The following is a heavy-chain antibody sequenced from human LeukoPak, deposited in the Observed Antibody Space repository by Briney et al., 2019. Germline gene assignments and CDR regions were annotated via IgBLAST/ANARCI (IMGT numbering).Heavy chain of an antibody. J-gene: IGHJ4*02. CDR1: GYSFTSYW. D-gene: IGHD2-2*01. CDR2: IYPGDSDT. Sequence: GESLQISCKGSGYSFTSYWIGWVRQLPGKGLEWMGIIYPGDSDTRYSPSFQGQVTISADKSISTAYLQWSSLKASDTAMYYCARGAAAAIPFDYWGREPWSPSPQ. V-gene: IGHV5-51*01. CDR3: ARGAAAAIPFDY.